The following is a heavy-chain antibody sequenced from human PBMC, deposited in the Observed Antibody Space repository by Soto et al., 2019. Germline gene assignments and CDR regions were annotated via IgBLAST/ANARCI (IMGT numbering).Heavy chain of an antibody. CDR2: INHSGST. CDR1: GGSFSGYY. V-gene: IGHV4-34*01. CDR3: ARHVVPAANYFAY. J-gene: IGHJ4*02. Sequence: SETLSLTCAVYGGSFSGYYWSWIRQPPGKGLEWIGEINHSGSTNYNPSLKSRVTISVDTSKNQFSLKLSSVTVADTAVYYCARHVVPAANYFAYWGQGTLVTVSS. D-gene: IGHD2-2*01.